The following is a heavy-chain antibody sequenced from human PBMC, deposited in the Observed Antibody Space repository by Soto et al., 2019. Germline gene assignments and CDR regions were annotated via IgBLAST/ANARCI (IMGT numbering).Heavy chain of an antibody. CDR2: IYYDGST. CDR3: ARFWDYDILTGYYFWFDP. J-gene: IGHJ5*02. Sequence: PSETLSLTCTVSVTSINNNNYYWGWIRQTPGKGLEWIGSIYYDGSTYYNPSLKSRVTISVDTSKNQFSLKLSSVTAADTAVYYCARFWDYDILTGYYFWFDPWGQGTLVTVSS. D-gene: IGHD3-9*01. CDR1: VTSINNNNYY. V-gene: IGHV4-39*07.